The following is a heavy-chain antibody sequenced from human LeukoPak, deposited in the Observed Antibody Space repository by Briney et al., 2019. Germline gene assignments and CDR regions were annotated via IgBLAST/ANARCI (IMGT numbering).Heavy chain of an antibody. V-gene: IGHV3-23*01. Sequence: GGSLRLSCAASGFTFSSYAMNWVRQAPGKGLEWVSAVRGSGGNTYYANSVKGRFTISRDNSRNTLHLQMNSLRAEDTAVYYCAKAGCSSTSCYFDYWGQGTLVTVSS. J-gene: IGHJ4*02. CDR2: VRGSGGNT. CDR3: AKAGCSSTSCYFDY. D-gene: IGHD2-2*01. CDR1: GFTFSSYA.